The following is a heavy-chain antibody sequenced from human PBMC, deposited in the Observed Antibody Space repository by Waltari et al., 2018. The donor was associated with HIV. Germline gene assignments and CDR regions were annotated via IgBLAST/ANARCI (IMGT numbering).Heavy chain of an antibody. CDR3: VREDRFCSGNNCLKYYGLDV. J-gene: IGHJ6*02. V-gene: IGHV3-NL1*01. Sequence: QVQLLESGGGVVQPGGSLTVSCVVSGFDFSKYGMHWVRQAPGQGLEWVSIIYFDESRTYFADSVQGRFRVSRDNSANVLQLHLSDVRVADTGVYYCVREDRFCSGNNCLKYYGLDVWGQGTTVIVS. CDR2: IYFDESRT. D-gene: IGHD3-3*01. CDR1: GFDFSKYG.